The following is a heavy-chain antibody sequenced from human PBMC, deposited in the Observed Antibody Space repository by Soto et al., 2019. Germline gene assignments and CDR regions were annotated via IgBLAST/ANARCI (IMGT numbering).Heavy chain of an antibody. CDR2: IWYDGSNK. J-gene: IGHJ6*03. D-gene: IGHD2-2*01. CDR1: GFTFSSYG. V-gene: IGHV3-33*01. CDR3: ARDAQDIVVVPARRRYYYHYMDV. Sequence: PGGALRLSCAASGFTFSSYGMHWVRQAPGKGPEWVAVIWYDGSNKYYADSVKGRFTISRDNSKNTLYLQMNSLRAEDTAVYYCARDAQDIVVVPARRRYYYHYMDVWGKGTTVTVSS.